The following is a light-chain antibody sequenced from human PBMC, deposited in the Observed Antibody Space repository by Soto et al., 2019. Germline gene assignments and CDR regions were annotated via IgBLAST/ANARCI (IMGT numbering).Light chain of an antibody. Sequence: QSVLTQPASVSGSPGQSITISCTGTSSDVGGYNYVSWYQQHPGKAPKLMIYDVSNRPSGVSNRFSGSKSSNTASLTISGLQAEDEADYYCSSYTSSSTPGVVFGGGTKVTVL. CDR2: DVS. CDR1: SSDVGGYNY. J-gene: IGLJ2*01. V-gene: IGLV2-14*01. CDR3: SSYTSSSTPGVV.